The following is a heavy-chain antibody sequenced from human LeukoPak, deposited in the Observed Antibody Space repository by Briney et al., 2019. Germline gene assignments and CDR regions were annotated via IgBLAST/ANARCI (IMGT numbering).Heavy chain of an antibody. CDR3: VRGATLRHYQY. D-gene: IGHD3-16*01. CDR2: IYYSGST. V-gene: IGHV4-39*01. J-gene: IGHJ4*02. CDR1: GGSISSSTYY. Sequence: SETLSLTCTVSGGSISSSTYYWGWIRRPPGKGLEWIGSIYYSGSTYYNPSLKSRVTVSVDTSKNQFSLNLSSVTAADTAVYYCVRGATLRHYQYWGQGTLVTVSS.